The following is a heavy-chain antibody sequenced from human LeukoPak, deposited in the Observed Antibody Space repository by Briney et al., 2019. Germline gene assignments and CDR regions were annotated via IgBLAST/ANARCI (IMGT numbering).Heavy chain of an antibody. CDR1: GYTFTAYY. J-gene: IGHJ4*02. V-gene: IGHV1-2*02. CDR3: ARHYDNDGYYYAHFDY. CDR2: INPNTGGT. D-gene: IGHD3-22*01. Sequence: ASVKVSCKASGYTFTAYYIHWVRQAPGQGLEWMGWINPNTGGTNFAQRFQGRVTMTRDTSINTAYMELSSLRSDDTAVYYCARHYDNDGYYYAHFDYWGQGTLVTVSS.